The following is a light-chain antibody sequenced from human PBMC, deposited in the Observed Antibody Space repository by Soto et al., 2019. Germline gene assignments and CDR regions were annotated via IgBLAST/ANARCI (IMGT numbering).Light chain of an antibody. CDR1: QSVSNY. CDR2: DAS. Sequence: EIVLTQSPATLSLSPGERATLSCRASQSVSNYLDWYQQKPGQAPGLLIYDASNRATGTPARFSGSGSGTDFTLTISSLEPEDFAVYYCQQRTHWPPWTFGQGTKVEIK. J-gene: IGKJ1*01. V-gene: IGKV3-11*01. CDR3: QQRTHWPPWT.